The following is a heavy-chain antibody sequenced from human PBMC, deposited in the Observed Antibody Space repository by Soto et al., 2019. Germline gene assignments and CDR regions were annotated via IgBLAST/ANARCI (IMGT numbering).Heavy chain of an antibody. J-gene: IGHJ5*02. D-gene: IGHD3-10*01. CDR3: ARDRLGELAQTRGLDPINWFDP. CDR1: GGSISSGDYY. Sequence: PSETLSLTCTVSGGSISSGDYYWSWIRQPPGKGLEWIGYIYYSGSTYYNPSLKSRVTISVDTSKNQFSLKLSSVTAADTAVYYCARDRLGELAQTRGLDPINWFDPWGQGTLVTVSS. V-gene: IGHV4-30-4*01. CDR2: IYYSGST.